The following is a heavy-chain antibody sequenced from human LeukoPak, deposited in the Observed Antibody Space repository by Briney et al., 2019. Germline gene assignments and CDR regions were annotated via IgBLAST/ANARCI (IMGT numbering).Heavy chain of an antibody. CDR2: INHSGST. V-gene: IGHV4-34*01. CDR1: GGSFSGYY. J-gene: IGHJ4*02. Sequence: SETLSLTCAVYGGSFSGYYWSWIRQPPGKGLEWIGEINHSGSTNYNPSLKSRVTISVDTSKNQFSLKLSSVTAADTAVYYCARTVMVRGVTAKKRAATRYFDYWGQGTLVTVSS. CDR3: ARTVMVRGVTAKKRAATRYFDY. D-gene: IGHD3-10*01.